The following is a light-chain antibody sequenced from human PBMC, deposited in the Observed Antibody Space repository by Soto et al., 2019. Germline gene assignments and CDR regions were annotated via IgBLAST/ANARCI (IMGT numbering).Light chain of an antibody. CDR3: QQYGSSFT. J-gene: IGKJ3*01. V-gene: IGKV3-20*01. Sequence: EIVLTQSPGTLSLSPGERATLSCRASQSVSSSYLAWYQQKPGQAPRLLIYGASSRATGIPDRFSGSGSGTDFTLTISRLEREDFAVYYCQQYGSSFTFGRGTKVDIK. CDR1: QSVSSSY. CDR2: GAS.